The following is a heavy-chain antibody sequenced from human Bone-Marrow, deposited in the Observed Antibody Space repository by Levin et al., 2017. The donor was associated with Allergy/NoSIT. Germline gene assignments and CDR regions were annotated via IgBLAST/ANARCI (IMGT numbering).Heavy chain of an antibody. CDR1: GGSFVDYY. CDR2: INHSGST. Sequence: PSETLSLTCGVFGGSFVDYYWTWIRQTPGKGLEWLGEINHSGSTNYNPSLESRVTISLDTSKNQFSLNLASVTVADTAVYYCATLRKAGTDTWGQGTLVTVSS. V-gene: IGHV4-34*01. D-gene: IGHD3/OR15-3a*01. CDR3: ATLRKAGTDT. J-gene: IGHJ5*02.